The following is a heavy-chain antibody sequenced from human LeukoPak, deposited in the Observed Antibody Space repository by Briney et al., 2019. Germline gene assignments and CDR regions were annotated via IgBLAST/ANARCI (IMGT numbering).Heavy chain of an antibody. CDR1: GFTLSDYY. CDR2: ISSSGSTI. Sequence: PGGSLRLSCAASGFTLSDYYMSWIRQAPGKGLEWVSYISSSGSTIYYADSVKGRFTISRDNATNSLYLQMNSLRAEDTAVYYCARGGASGSYLNPAFDYWGQGTLVTVSS. CDR3: ARGGASGSYLNPAFDY. V-gene: IGHV3-11*01. D-gene: IGHD1-26*01. J-gene: IGHJ4*02.